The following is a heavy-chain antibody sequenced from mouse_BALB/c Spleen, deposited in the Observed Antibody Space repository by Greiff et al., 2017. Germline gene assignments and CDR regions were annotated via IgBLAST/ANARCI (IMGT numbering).Heavy chain of an antibody. Sequence: QVQLPQPGAELVMPGASVKMSCKASGYTFTDYWMHWVKQSPGQGLEWIGAIDTSDSYTTYNQKFKGKATLTVDESSSPAYMKLSSLTSEDSAVYYCTREGVITSATSDAMDYWGQGTSVTVSA. CDR2: IDTSDSYT. J-gene: IGHJ4*01. D-gene: IGHD1-2*01. CDR3: TREGVITSATSDAMDY. V-gene: IGHV1-69*01. CDR1: GYTFTDYW.